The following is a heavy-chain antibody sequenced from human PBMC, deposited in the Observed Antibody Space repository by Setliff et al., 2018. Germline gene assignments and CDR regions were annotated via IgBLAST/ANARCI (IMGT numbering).Heavy chain of an antibody. CDR1: GGSISGYY. D-gene: IGHD3-10*01. J-gene: IGHJ4*02. Sequence: SETLSLTCKVSGGSISGYYLTWIRQPPGKGLEWIGYFHTYGSPHYNPSLRSRVTISVDTSKNQFSLKLNSVAAADTAVYYCARHQFVGGYYGSVTYRHFDYWGQGTLVTVSS. V-gene: IGHV4-4*08. CDR2: FHTYGSP. CDR3: ARHQFVGGYYGSVTYRHFDY.